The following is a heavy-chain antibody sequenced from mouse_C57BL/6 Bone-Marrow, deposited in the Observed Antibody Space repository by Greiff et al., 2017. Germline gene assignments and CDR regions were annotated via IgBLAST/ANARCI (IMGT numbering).Heavy chain of an antibody. J-gene: IGHJ3*01. D-gene: IGHD2-2*01. CDR2: IDPSDSYT. Sequence: QVQLQQPGAELVRPGTSVKLSCKASGYTFTSYWMHWVKQRPGQGLEWIGVIDPSDSYTNYNQKFKGKATLTVDTSSSTSYMQLSSLTSEDSAVDFCARDYGYDAGFAYWGQGTLVTVSA. CDR3: ARDYGYDAGFAY. V-gene: IGHV1-59*01. CDR1: GYTFTSYW.